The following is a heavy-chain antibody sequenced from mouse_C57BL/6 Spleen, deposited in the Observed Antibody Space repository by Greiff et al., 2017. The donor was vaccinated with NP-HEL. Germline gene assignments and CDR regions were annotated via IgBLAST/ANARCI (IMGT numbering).Heavy chain of an antibody. Sequence: QVQLQQSGAELVRPGASVTLSCKASGYTFTDYEMHWVKQTPVHGLEWIGAIDPETGGTAYNQKFKGKAILTADKSSSTAYMELRSLTSEDSAVYYCTTRGYYGYAWFAYWGQGTLVTVSA. CDR1: GYTFTDYE. D-gene: IGHD2-2*01. CDR3: TTRGYYGYAWFAY. J-gene: IGHJ3*01. CDR2: IDPETGGT. V-gene: IGHV1-15*01.